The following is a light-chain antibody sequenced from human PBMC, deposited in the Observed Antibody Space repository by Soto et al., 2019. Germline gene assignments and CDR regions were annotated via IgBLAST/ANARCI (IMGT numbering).Light chain of an antibody. J-gene: IGLJ3*02. Sequence: QLVVTQEPSLTVSPGGTVTLTCASSTGAVTSGNYPSWFQQKPGQAPRTLIYTTDDKHSWTPARFSGSLLGGKAALTLSGAQPEDEAEYYCLLYYGGAHLMFGGGTKVTVL. CDR1: TGAVTSGNY. CDR2: TTD. V-gene: IGLV7-43*01. CDR3: LLYYGGAHLM.